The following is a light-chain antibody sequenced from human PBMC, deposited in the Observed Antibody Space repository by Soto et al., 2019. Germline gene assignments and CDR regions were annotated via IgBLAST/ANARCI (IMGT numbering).Light chain of an antibody. CDR2: EST. Sequence: DIVLTQSPATLSLSPGERATLSCRASQSVNTYLGWFQQKPGQAPRLLIYESTTRATGVPARFSGSGSETDFTLTISSLEPDDFAVYYCHQRSDWPRTFGQGTKLEIK. V-gene: IGKV3-11*01. CDR1: QSVNTY. J-gene: IGKJ2*01. CDR3: HQRSDWPRT.